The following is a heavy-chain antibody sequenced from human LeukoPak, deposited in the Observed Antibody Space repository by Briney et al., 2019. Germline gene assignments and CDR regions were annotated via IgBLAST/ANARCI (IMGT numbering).Heavy chain of an antibody. Sequence: GGSLRLSCAASGFTFSNAWMNWVRQAPGKGLEWVSYVSSGDSPIYYADSVKGRFTISRDNAKNSLYLQMNSLRAEDTAVYYCVTDVAGTGYWGQGTLVTVSS. CDR3: VTDVAGTGY. CDR1: GFTFSNAW. J-gene: IGHJ4*02. CDR2: VSSGDSPI. V-gene: IGHV3-11*01. D-gene: IGHD6-13*01.